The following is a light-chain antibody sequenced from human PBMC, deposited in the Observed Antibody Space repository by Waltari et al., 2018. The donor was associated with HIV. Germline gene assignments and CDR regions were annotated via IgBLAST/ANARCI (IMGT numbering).Light chain of an antibody. CDR3: SSYTSSSTYV. CDR2: DVS. V-gene: IGLV2-14*03. CDR1: SSYVGSPKY. Sequence: QSALTQPASVSGSPGPSITISCTGPSSYVGSPKYVSWHQQYPGEAPKLIIHDVSDRPSGISNRFSGSKSGNMASLTISGLQTEDEADYYCSSYTSSSTYVFGTGTRVTVL. J-gene: IGLJ1*01.